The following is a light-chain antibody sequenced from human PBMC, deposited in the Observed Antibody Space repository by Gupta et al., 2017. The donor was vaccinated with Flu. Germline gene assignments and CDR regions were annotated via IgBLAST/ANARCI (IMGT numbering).Light chain of an antibody. CDR3: AAWDDSLSGAV. Sequence: QSVLTQPPSASGTPGQRVTISCSGSSSNIGSNYVYWYQQLPGTAPKLLIYRNNQRHSGVPDRFSGSKSGTSASLAISGLLSEDEADYYCAAWDDSLSGAVFGGGTKLTVL. CDR2: RNN. CDR1: SSNIGSNY. J-gene: IGLJ3*02. V-gene: IGLV1-47*01.